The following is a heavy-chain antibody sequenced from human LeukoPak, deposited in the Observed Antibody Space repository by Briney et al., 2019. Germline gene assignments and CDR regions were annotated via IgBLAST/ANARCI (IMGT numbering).Heavy chain of an antibody. J-gene: IGHJ6*03. CDR3: ARQQLEPHYYYYYMDV. CDR1: GFTFSSYS. CDR2: ISSSSSYI. D-gene: IGHD6-13*01. V-gene: IGHV3-21*01. Sequence: GGSLRFSCAASGFTFSSYSMNWVRQAPGKGLEWVSSISSSSSYIYYADSVKGRFTISRDNAKNSLYLQMNSLRAEDTAVYYCARQQLEPHYYYYYMDVWGKGTTVTVSS.